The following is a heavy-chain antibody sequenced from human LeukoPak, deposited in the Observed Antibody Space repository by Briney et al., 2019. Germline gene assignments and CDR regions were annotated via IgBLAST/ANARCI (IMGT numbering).Heavy chain of an antibody. CDR1: GGSISSYY. V-gene: IGHV4-59*01. Sequence: KPSETLSLTCTVSGGSISSYYWSWTRQPPGQGLEWIGYIYYSGSTNYNPSLKSRVTISVDTSKNQFSLKLSSVTAADTAVYCCARVRSRDGYLYFDYWGQGTLVTVSS. D-gene: IGHD5-24*01. J-gene: IGHJ4*02. CDR3: ARVRSRDGYLYFDY. CDR2: IYYSGST.